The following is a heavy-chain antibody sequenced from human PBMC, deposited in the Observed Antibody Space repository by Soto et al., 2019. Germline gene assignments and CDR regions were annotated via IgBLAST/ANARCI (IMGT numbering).Heavy chain of an antibody. CDR2: ISGSGGST. V-gene: IGHV3-23*01. D-gene: IGHD2-2*01. CDR3: AKDRGKYQLLSSFFQN. J-gene: IGHJ1*01. CDR1: GFTFSSYA. Sequence: EVQLLESGGGLVQPGGSLRLSCAASGFTFSSYAMSWVRQAPGKGLEWVSAISGSGGSTYYADSVKGRFTISRDNSKNTLYLQMNSLRAEDTAVYYCAKDRGKYQLLSSFFQNWGQGTLVTVSS.